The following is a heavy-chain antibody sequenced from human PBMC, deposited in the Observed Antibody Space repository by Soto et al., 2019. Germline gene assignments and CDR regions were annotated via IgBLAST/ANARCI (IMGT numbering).Heavy chain of an antibody. CDR2: IYYSGST. CDR3: ARGRVTAGPFDY. Sequence: XTLSLPCTVSGGSLSSYYWSWIRQPPGKGLESIGYIYYSGSTNYNPSLKSRVTISVDTYKNQFSPKMSSFTAADTAVYYCARGRVTAGPFDYWGQGTLVTVS. CDR1: GGSLSSYY. V-gene: IGHV4-59*01. J-gene: IGHJ4*02. D-gene: IGHD6-13*01.